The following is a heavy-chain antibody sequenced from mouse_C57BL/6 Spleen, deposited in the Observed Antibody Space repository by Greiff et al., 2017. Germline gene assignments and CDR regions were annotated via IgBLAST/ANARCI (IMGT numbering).Heavy chain of an antibody. J-gene: IGHJ3*01. V-gene: IGHV5-6*01. D-gene: IGHD3-2*02. CDR1: GFTFSSYG. CDR2: ISSGGSYT. Sequence: EVMLVESGGDLVKPGGSLKLSCAASGFTFSSYGMSWVRQTPDKRLEWVATISSGGSYTYYPDSVKGRFTISRDNAKNTLYLQMSSLKSEDTAMYYCARPQTAQGRGFAYWGQGTLVTVSA. CDR3: ARPQTAQGRGFAY.